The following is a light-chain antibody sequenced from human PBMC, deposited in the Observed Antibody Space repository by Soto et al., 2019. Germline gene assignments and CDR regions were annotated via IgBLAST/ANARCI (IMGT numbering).Light chain of an antibody. CDR2: DAS. V-gene: IGKV3-11*01. J-gene: IGKJ5*01. Sequence: IVLTQSPTTLSLWPGETAVLSCRASQSISSSLSWYQQRPGQAPRLLIYDASNRAPGIPARFSGSGSGTVFTRTLSSLEPEDFALYYCQQRSSWITFGQGTRLE. CDR1: QSISSS. CDR3: QQRSSWIT.